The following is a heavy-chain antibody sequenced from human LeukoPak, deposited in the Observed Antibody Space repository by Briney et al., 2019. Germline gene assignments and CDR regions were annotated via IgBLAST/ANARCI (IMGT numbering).Heavy chain of an antibody. D-gene: IGHD2-8*02. CDR2: INQDGSEK. V-gene: IGHV3-7*01. CDR3: ARDHCTGAGCQGRGAFDI. J-gene: IGHJ3*02. CDR1: GFTFSSAW. Sequence: PGGSLRLSCAASGFTFSSAWMSWVRQAPGNGLEWVAHINQDGSEKYYVDSVKGRVTISRDNAKNSLYLQMSSLRADDTAVYYCARDHCTGAGCQGRGAFDIWGQGTVVTVSS.